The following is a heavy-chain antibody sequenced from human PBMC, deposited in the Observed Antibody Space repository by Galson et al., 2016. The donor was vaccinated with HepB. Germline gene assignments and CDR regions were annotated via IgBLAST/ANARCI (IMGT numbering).Heavy chain of an antibody. D-gene: IGHD3-9*01. CDR1: GFTFSSYG. CDR2: ISYDGSKK. V-gene: IGHV3-30*18. J-gene: IGHJ4*02. CDR3: AKNDILTGYSAFDY. Sequence: SLRLSCAAPGFTFSSYGMNWVRQAPGKGLEWVAVISYDGSKKYYADSAKGRFTISRDNSKNTLYLQMNSLRAEDTAVYYCAKNDILTGYSAFDYWGQGTLVTVSS.